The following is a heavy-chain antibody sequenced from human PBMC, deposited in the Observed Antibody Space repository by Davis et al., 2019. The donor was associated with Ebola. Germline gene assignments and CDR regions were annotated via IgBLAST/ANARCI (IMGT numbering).Heavy chain of an antibody. V-gene: IGHV1-18*01. CDR3: ARQRGTGYDKLDY. Sequence: KVQGRATMTTDTSTSTAYMELRSLRSDDTAVYYCARQRGTGYDKLDYWGQGTLVTVSS. D-gene: IGHD5-12*01. J-gene: IGHJ4*02.